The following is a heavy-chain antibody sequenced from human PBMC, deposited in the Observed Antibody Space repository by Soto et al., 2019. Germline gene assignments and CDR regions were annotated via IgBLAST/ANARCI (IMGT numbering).Heavy chain of an antibody. CDR2: ISDSGDRT. V-gene: IGHV3-23*01. Sequence: GGSLRLSCASSGFTLSMSAVNWVRQAPGNGLEWVSYISDSGDRTYYADSVKGRFTISRDRSKNTVSLQMDSLRAEDTAVYYCAKDRGIIVKAGDAFDVWGQGTKVTVS. J-gene: IGHJ3*01. D-gene: IGHD3-16*02. CDR3: AKDRGIIVKAGDAFDV. CDR1: GFTLSMSA.